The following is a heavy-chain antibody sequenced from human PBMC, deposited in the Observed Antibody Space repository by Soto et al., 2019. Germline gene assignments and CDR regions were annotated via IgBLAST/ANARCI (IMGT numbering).Heavy chain of an antibody. CDR3: SREDSSGYYSFDY. J-gene: IGHJ4*02. Sequence: SVKVSCKASGGTFSSYAISWVRRAPGQGLEWMGGIISIFGTANYAQKFRGRVTITADESTSTAYMELGSLRSEDTAVYYCSREDSSGYYSFDYWGQGTPVTVSS. CDR2: IISIFGTA. D-gene: IGHD3-22*01. CDR1: GGTFSSYA. V-gene: IGHV1-69*13.